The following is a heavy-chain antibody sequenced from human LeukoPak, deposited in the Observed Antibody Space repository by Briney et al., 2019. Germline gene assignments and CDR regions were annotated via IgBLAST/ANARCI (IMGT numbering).Heavy chain of an antibody. CDR2: IYYSGST. CDR3: ARVRGYSGYESTRFDP. CDR1: GGSISSGGYY. Sequence: SETLSLTCTVSGGSISSGGYYWSWIRQHPGKGLEWIGYIYYSGSTYYNPSLKSRVTISVDTSKNQFSLKLSSVTAADTAVYYCARVRGYSGYESTRFDPWGQGTLVTVSP. J-gene: IGHJ5*02. V-gene: IGHV4-31*03. D-gene: IGHD5-12*01.